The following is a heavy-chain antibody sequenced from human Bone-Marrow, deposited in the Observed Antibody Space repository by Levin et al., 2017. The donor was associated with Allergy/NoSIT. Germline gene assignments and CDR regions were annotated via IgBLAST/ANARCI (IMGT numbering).Heavy chain of an antibody. Sequence: SQTLSLTCTVSGGSISSNDYYWNWIRQHPGKGLEWIGFMYYSGSTEYNPSLKSRVTISVDTSKNQFSLKVNSVTAADTAVYYCARGTLVSPATAPDYWGPGILVSVSS. CDR3: ARGTLVSPATAPDY. D-gene: IGHD4/OR15-4a*01. CDR1: GGSISSNDYY. J-gene: IGHJ4*02. CDR2: MYYSGST. V-gene: IGHV4-31*03.